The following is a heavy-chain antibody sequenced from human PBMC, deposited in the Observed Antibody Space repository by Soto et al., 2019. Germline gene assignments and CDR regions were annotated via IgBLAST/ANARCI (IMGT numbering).Heavy chain of an antibody. CDR2: ISGSGGST. CDR3: AKDLTVVVPAENWFDP. V-gene: IGHV3-23*01. CDR1: GFTFSSYA. Sequence: GGSLRLSXAASGFTFSSYAMSWVRQAPGKGLEWVSAISGSGGSTYYADSVKGRFTISRDNSKNTLYLQMNSLRAEDTAVYYCAKDLTVVVPAENWFDPWGQGTLVTVSS. J-gene: IGHJ5*02. D-gene: IGHD2-2*01.